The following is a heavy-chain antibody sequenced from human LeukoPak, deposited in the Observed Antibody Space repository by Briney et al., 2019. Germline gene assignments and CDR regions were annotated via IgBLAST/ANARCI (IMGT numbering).Heavy chain of an antibody. CDR1: GDSFTGNS. D-gene: IGHD6-13*01. Sequence: ASVKVSCKASGDSFTGNSMQWVRQAPGQGLEWLGWINPNSGAIQYAQKFQGRVTLTWDASISTVYMELSSLNSDDTAVYYCARLSGSTWWDNADIWGQGTVLIVSA. V-gene: IGHV1-2*02. CDR2: INPNSGAI. J-gene: IGHJ3*02. CDR3: ARLSGSTWWDNADI.